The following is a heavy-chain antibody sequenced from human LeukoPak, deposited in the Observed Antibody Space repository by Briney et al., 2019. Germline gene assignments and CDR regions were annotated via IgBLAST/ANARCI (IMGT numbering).Heavy chain of an antibody. D-gene: IGHD3-22*01. J-gene: IGHJ3*02. CDR3: ARCGSSGYYLARDDDAFDI. CDR1: GYSFTSYW. V-gene: IGHV5-51*01. Sequence: GESLKISCKGSGYSFTSYWIGWVRQMPGKGREWMGIIYPCDSDTRYSPSFQGQVTISADKSISTAYLQWSSLKASDTAMYYCARCGSSGYYLARDDDAFDIWGQGTMVTVSS. CDR2: IYPCDSDT.